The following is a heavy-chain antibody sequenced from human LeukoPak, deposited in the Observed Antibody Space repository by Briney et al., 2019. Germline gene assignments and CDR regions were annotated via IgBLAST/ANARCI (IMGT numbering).Heavy chain of an antibody. CDR3: AKDSPSRTATTEVPVDY. CDR1: GFSFRDYN. CDR2: ISSSSSYI. D-gene: IGHD1/OR15-1a*01. J-gene: IGHJ4*02. V-gene: IGHV3-21*01. Sequence: GGSLRLSCAASGFSFRDYNMNWVRQAPGKGLEWVAAISSSSSYIYFANSVRGRFSISRDNAKNSLYLQMNSLRAEDTAVYYCAKDSPSRTATTEVPVDYWGQGTLVTVSS.